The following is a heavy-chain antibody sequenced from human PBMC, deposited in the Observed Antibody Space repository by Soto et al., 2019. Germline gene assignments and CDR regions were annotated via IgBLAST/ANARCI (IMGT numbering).Heavy chain of an antibody. CDR3: ARDNDRPQLGGNYYYILDV. D-gene: IGHD2-8*01. J-gene: IGHJ6*02. CDR2: ITPVFRTP. CDR1: GGTFRTAA. Sequence: QVQLEQSGAEVKKPGSSVKVSCKASGGTFRTAAISWVRQAPGQGLEWMGGITPVFRTPDYAQKFQGRVTITADESTNTAYMELSGLRSDDTAVYYCARDNDRPQLGGNYYYILDVWGQGTTITVSS. V-gene: IGHV1-69*12.